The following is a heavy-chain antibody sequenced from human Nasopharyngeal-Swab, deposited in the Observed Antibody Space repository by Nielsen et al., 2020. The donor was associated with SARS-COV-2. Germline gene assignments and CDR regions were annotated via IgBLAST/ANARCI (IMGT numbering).Heavy chain of an antibody. CDR1: GGSVSSGRFY. D-gene: IGHD7-27*01. Sequence: SETLSLTCTVSGGSVSSGRFYWSWIRQPPGKGLEWIGYIYYSGSTNYNPSLKSRVTISVDTSKNQFSLKLSSVTAADTAVYYCARGGTRVTGVYYGMDVWGQGTTVTVSS. J-gene: IGHJ6*02. CDR2: IYYSGST. CDR3: ARGGTRVTGVYYGMDV. V-gene: IGHV4-61*01.